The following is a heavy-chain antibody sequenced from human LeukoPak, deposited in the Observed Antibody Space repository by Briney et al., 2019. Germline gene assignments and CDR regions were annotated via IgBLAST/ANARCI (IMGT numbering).Heavy chain of an antibody. J-gene: IGHJ6*02. CDR3: ARGAVLYYDSSDPADAMDV. D-gene: IGHD3-22*01. CDR1: GYTFTSYY. V-gene: IGHV7-4-1*02. CDR2: INTNTGNP. Sequence: ASVKVSCKASGYTFTSYYMHWVRQAPGQGLEWMGWINTNTGNPTYAQGFTGRFVFSLDTSVSTAYLQISSLKAEDTAVYYCARGAVLYYDSSDPADAMDVWGQGTTVTVSS.